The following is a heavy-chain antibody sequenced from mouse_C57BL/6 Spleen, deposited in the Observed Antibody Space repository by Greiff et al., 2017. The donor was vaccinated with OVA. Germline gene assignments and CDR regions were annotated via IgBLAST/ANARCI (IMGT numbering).Heavy chain of an antibody. CDR2: IYPSDSET. Sequence: QVQLKESGAELVRPGSSVKLSCKASGYTFTSYWMDWVKQRPGQGLEWIGNIYPSDSETHYNQKFKDKATLTVDKSSSTAYMQLSSLTSEDSAVYYGARDLFDYDGGDFDYWGQGTTLTVSS. CDR3: ARDLFDYDGGDFDY. J-gene: IGHJ2*01. V-gene: IGHV1-61*01. D-gene: IGHD2-4*01. CDR1: GYTFTSYW.